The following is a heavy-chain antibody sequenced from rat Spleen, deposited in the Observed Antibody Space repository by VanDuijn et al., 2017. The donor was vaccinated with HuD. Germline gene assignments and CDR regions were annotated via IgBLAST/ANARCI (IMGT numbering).Heavy chain of an antibody. J-gene: IGHJ2*01. CDR1: GFTFSNFY. V-gene: IGHV5-25*01. CDR2: ISYDGDTT. D-gene: IGHD1-9*01. Sequence: EVQLAESGGGLVQPGRSMKLSCTVSGFTFSNFYMAWARQVPTKGLEWVAYISYDGDTTYYRDSVKGRFTISRDTAKSTLYLQMNSLRSEDTATYHCARRHYGYTDYFDYWGQGVMVTVSS. CDR3: ARRHYGYTDYFDY.